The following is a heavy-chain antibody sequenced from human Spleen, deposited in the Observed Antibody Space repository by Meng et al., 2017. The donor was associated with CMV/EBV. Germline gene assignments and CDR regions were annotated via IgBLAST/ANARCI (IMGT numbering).Heavy chain of an antibody. CDR2: IIPIFNTA. D-gene: IGHD6-13*01. CDR1: GGPFSSNA. V-gene: IGHV1-69*05. Sequence: SVKVSCKASGGPFSSNAISWVRQAPRQGLEWMGGIIPIFNTADYAQKFQGRVTITTDGYTSTAYMELSSLRSEDTAVYYCARDIRGIGAAGPMGYYYYGMDVWGQGTTVTVSS. CDR3: ARDIRGIGAAGPMGYYYYGMDV. J-gene: IGHJ6*02.